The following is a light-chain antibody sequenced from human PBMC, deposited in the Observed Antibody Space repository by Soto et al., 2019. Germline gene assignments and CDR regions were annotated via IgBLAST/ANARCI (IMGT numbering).Light chain of an antibody. Sequence: QSVLTQPPSASGSPGQSVTISCTGTSSDVGGYKYVSWYQQHPGKAPKLMIYEVSKRPSGVPDRLSGSKSGNTASLTVSGLQAEDEADYYCSSYAGSNNLVFGGGTKVTVL. CDR1: SSDVGGYKY. V-gene: IGLV2-8*01. CDR3: SSYAGSNNLV. J-gene: IGLJ2*01. CDR2: EVS.